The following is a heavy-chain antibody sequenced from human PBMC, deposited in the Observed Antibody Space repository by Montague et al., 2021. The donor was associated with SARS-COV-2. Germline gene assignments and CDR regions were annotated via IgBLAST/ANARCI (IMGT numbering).Heavy chain of an antibody. CDR3: AKVAGSHDTFDI. CDR1: GVSISSSSYY. Sequence: SETLSLTCTVSGVSISSSSYYWGWIRQPPGMGLEWIGSIYYSGSTYYYPSLKSRVTISVDTSKNQFSLNLSSVTAADTAVYYCAKVAGSHDTFDIWGRGTMVTVSS. CDR2: IYYSGST. D-gene: IGHD6-19*01. V-gene: IGHV4-39*07. J-gene: IGHJ3*02.